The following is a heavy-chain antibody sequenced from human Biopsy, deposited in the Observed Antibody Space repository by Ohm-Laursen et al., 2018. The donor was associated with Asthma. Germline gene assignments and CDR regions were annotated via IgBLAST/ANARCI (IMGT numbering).Heavy chain of an antibody. CDR3: ARGWNCGGDCYSLDS. CDR1: GDSIDSGDYS. CDR2: IYRNGYT. D-gene: IGHD2-21*02. V-gene: IGHV4-30-2*06. Sequence: SQTLSLTCAVSGDSIDSGDYSWTWIRQSPGVGLEWIGYIYRNGYTYYNPTLKTRVTISIDRSKNQFSLRLRSVTAADTDVYYCARGWNCGGDCYSLDSWGQGTLVTVSS. J-gene: IGHJ4*02.